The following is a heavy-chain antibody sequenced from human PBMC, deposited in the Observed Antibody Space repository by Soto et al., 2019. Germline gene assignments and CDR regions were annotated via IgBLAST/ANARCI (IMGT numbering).Heavy chain of an antibody. CDR1: GGTFSSYA. Sequence: ASVKVSCKASGGTFSSYAISWVRQAPGQGLEWMGGIIPIFGTANYAQKFQGRVTITADESTSTAYMELSSLRSEDTAVYYCARTRERITIFGVANYYYYYGMDVWGQGTTVTVSS. D-gene: IGHD3-3*01. V-gene: IGHV1-69*13. J-gene: IGHJ6*02. CDR2: IIPIFGTA. CDR3: ARTRERITIFGVANYYYYYGMDV.